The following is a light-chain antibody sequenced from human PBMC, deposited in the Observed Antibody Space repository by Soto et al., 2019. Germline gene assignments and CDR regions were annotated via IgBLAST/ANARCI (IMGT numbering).Light chain of an antibody. CDR2: AAS. CDR1: QDIRND. Sequence: AIQMTQSPPSLSASVGDRVTITCRASQDIRNDLGWYQQKPGKAPNLLIYAASSLQSTVPSRFSGSESGTDFTLTISSLQPEDSATYYCLQDYDSPYTFGHGTKLEIK. CDR3: LQDYDSPYT. J-gene: IGKJ2*01. V-gene: IGKV1-6*01.